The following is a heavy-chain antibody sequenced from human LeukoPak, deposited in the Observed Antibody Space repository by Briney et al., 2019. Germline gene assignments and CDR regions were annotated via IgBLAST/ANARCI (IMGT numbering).Heavy chain of an antibody. CDR1: GGTFSSYA. D-gene: IGHD3-16*02. CDR2: INPSGSST. Sequence: ASVNVPCKASGGTFSSYAISWVRQAPGQGLEWMGLINPSGSSTLYAQKFQGRVTMTRDMSTTTDYMELSSLRSEDTAVYYCARDNSVGDIAWWFDPWGQGTLVTVSS. V-gene: IGHV1-46*01. J-gene: IGHJ5*02. CDR3: ARDNSVGDIAWWFDP.